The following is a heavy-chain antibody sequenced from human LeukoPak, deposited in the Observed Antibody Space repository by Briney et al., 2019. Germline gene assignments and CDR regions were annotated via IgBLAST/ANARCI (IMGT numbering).Heavy chain of an antibody. CDR2: TVGIGPDT. CDR1: GFTFTNFA. D-gene: IGHD7-27*01. V-gene: IGHV3-23*01. Sequence: PGGSLRLSCAASGFTFTNFAMTWVRQAPGKGLEWVAATVGIGPDTYHADSVKGRFTTSRDNSKNILYLQMNSLRVEDTAIYYCARDYVWGSSESDYWGQGTLVTVSS. CDR3: ARDYVWGSSESDY. J-gene: IGHJ4*02.